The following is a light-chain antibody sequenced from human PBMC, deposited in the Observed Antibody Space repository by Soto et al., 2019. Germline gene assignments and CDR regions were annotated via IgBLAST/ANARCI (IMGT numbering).Light chain of an antibody. V-gene: IGKV3-20*01. CDR1: QSVRSTY. Sequence: ESVLTQSPGTLSLSPGERATLSCRASQSVRSTYLAWYQQKPGQAPRLLIYGASSRATGIPDRFSGSGSGTDFTLTISRLEPEDFAVYFCQQYGNSPLITFGQGTRLEI. CDR3: QQYGNSPLIT. J-gene: IGKJ5*01. CDR2: GAS.